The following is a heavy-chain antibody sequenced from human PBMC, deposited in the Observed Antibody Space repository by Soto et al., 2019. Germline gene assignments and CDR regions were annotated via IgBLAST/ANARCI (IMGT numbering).Heavy chain of an antibody. Sequence: SLTLSGEASGGNIISFWVHWVSKKKRKGLVWVSRINSDGSSTSYADSVKGRFTISRDNAKNTLYLQMNSLRAEDTAVYYCAIRASYYDSSGYFDYWGQGTLVTVSS. D-gene: IGHD3-22*01. J-gene: IGHJ4*02. CDR2: INSDGSST. V-gene: IGHV3-74*01. CDR1: GGNIISFW. CDR3: AIRASYYDSSGYFDY.